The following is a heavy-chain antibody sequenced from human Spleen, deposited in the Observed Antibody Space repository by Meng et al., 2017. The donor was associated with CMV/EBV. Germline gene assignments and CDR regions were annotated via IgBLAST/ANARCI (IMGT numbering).Heavy chain of an antibody. CDR2: IIPIFETP. J-gene: IGHJ6*02. Sequence: FSSDAINWVRQAPGQGLEWMGGIIPIFETPHYAQKFQGRVTITTDESTSTVYMELTSLRSEDTAVYFCARDGAMSRGTDYYYGMDVWGQGTAVTVSS. CDR3: ARDGAMSRGTDYYYGMDV. V-gene: IGHV1-69*05. CDR1: FSSDA. D-gene: IGHD3-10*01.